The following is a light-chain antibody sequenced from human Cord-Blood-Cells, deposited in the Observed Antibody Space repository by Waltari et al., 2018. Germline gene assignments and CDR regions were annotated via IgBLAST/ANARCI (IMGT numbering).Light chain of an antibody. CDR2: ADN. CDR1: SGSIASNY. CDR3: QSYDSSNWV. Sequence: NFMLTQPHSVSESPGKTVTISCTRSSGSIASNYVQWYQQRPGSSPTTVIYADNQRPSGVPDRFSGSIDSSSNSASLTISGLKTEDEADYYCQSYDSSNWVCGGGTKLTVL. J-gene: IGLJ3*02. V-gene: IGLV6-57*01.